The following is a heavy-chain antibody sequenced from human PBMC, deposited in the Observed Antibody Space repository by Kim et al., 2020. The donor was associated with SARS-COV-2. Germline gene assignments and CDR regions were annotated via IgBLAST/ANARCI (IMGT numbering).Heavy chain of an antibody. Sequence: GGSLRHSCAASGFTFSSHDMNWVRQAPGKGLEWVSYISLIGTIIYYADSVKGRFTISRDNAKNSLYLQMNSLRDEDTAVYYCARSIAGASYYYGMDVWGQGTTVTVSS. CDR3: ARSIAGASYYYGMDV. CDR1: GFTFSSHD. J-gene: IGHJ6*02. V-gene: IGHV3-48*02. D-gene: IGHD1-26*01. CDR2: ISLIGTII.